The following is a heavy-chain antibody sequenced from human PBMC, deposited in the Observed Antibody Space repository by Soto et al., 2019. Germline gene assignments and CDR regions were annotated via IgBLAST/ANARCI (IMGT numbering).Heavy chain of an antibody. CDR3: ARERDGDYEDRAGRAFDI. V-gene: IGHV3-33*01. J-gene: IGHJ3*02. CDR2: IWYDGSNK. CDR1: GFTFSSYG. D-gene: IGHD4-17*01. Sequence: QVQLVESGGGVVQPGRSLRLSCAASGFTFSSYGMHWVRQAPGKGLEWVAVIWYDGSNKYYADSVKGRFTISRDNSKNTLYLQMNSLRAEDTAVYYCARERDGDYEDRAGRAFDIWGQGTMVTVSS.